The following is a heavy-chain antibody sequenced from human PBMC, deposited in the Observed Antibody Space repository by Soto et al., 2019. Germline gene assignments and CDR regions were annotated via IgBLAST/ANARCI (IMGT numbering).Heavy chain of an antibody. J-gene: IGHJ6*02. V-gene: IGHV4-39*07. D-gene: IGHD3-10*01. CDR1: GGSISDNNYH. Sequence: SETLSLTCTVSGGSISDNNYHWGWIREPPGKGLEWIGSMYHSGKTYHRPSLKSRVTISGDTSKNQSSLNLGSVTAADTAVYYCARVWGFYYGSGSNPYYYYYGMDVWGQGTTVT. CDR3: ARVWGFYYGSGSNPYYYYYGMDV. CDR2: MYHSGKT.